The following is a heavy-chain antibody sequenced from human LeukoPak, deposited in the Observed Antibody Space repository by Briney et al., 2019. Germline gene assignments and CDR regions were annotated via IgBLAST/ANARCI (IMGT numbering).Heavy chain of an antibody. CDR3: ARGLLDSSAWYYYYMDV. J-gene: IGHJ6*03. CDR2: MNPNSGNT. D-gene: IGHD3-22*01. CDR1: GYTFTSYD. V-gene: IGHV1-8*01. Sequence: ASVKVSCKASGYTFTSYDINWVRQATGQGLEWMGWMNPNSGNTGYAQKFQGRVTMTRNTSISTAYMELSSLRSEDTAVYYCARGLLDSSAWYYYYMDVWGKGTTVTISS.